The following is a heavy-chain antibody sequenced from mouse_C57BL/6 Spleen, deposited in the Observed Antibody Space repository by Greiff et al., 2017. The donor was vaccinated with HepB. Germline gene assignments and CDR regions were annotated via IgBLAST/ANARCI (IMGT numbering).Heavy chain of an antibody. CDR2: IYPGDGDT. CDR1: GYAFSSSW. J-gene: IGHJ4*01. D-gene: IGHD2-3*01. Sequence: QVQLKESGPELVKPGASVKISCKASGYAFSSSWMNWVKQRPGQGLEWIGRIYPGDGDTNYNGKFKGKATLTADKSSSTAYMQLSSMTSDDSAVYFGAREGFYDGYEAMDYWGQATTVTVSS. V-gene: IGHV1-82*01. CDR3: AREGFYDGYEAMDY.